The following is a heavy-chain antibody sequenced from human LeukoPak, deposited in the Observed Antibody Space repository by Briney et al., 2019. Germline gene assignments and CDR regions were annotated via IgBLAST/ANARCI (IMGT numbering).Heavy chain of an antibody. CDR3: AIHYTEDIVVGPAASPETRNNWFDP. J-gene: IGHJ5*02. V-gene: IGHV4-4*07. Sequence: SETLSLTCTVSGGSISTYYWSWIRQPAGKGLEWIGRIYTSGSTNYNPSPKSRVTMSVDTSKNQFSLKLRSVTAVDTALYYCAIHYTEDIVVGPAASPETRNNWFDPWGQGTLVTVSS. CDR1: GGSISTYY. CDR2: IYTSGST. D-gene: IGHD2-2*01.